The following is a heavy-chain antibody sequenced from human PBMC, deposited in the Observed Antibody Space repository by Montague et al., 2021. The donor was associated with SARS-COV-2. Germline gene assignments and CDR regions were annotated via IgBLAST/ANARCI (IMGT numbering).Heavy chain of an antibody. J-gene: IGHJ6*02. CDR2: IHYSGST. D-gene: IGHD4-17*01. V-gene: IGHV4-39*01. CDR1: GGSISSSSYY. Sequence: ETLSLTCTVSGGSISSSSYYWGWIRQPPGKGLEWIGSIHYSGSTYYNPSLKSRVSISVDTSKNQFSLKLSSVTAADTAVYYCARLRDTVYYYYGMDVWGQGTTVTVSS. CDR3: ARLRDTVYYYYGMDV.